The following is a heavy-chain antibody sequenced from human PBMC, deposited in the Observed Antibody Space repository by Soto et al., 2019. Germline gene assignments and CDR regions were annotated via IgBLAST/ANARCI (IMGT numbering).Heavy chain of an antibody. Sequence: SETLSLTCTVSGGSISSGGYYWSWIRQHPGKGLEWIGYIYYSGSTYYNPSLKSRVTISVDTSKNQFSLKLSSVTAADTAVYYCARGHGVFPPWEGSYYFDYWGQGTLVTVSS. CDR3: ARGHGVFPPWEGSYYFDY. CDR1: GGSISSGGYY. D-gene: IGHD1-26*01. J-gene: IGHJ4*02. V-gene: IGHV4-31*03. CDR2: IYYSGST.